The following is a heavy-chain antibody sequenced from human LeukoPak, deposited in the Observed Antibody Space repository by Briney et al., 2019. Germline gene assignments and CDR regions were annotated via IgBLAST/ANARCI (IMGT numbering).Heavy chain of an antibody. D-gene: IGHD2-2*01. V-gene: IGHV3-33*01. CDR1: GFTFSSYG. Sequence: PGGSLRLSCAASGFTFSSYGMHWVRQVPGKRLEWVAVIWYDGSNKYYADSVKGRFTISRDNSKNTLYLQMNSLRAEDTAVYYCARDSTHLIVVVPAAIHWGQGTLVTVSS. CDR3: ARDSTHLIVVVPAAIH. J-gene: IGHJ4*02. CDR2: IWYDGSNK.